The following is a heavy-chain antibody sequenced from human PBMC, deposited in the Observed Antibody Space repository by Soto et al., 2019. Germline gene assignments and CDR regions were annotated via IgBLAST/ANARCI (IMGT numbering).Heavy chain of an antibody. Sequence: SETLSLTCTVSGGSISSSSYYWGWIRQPPGKGLEWIGSIYYSGSTYYNPSLKSRVTISVDTSKNQFSLKLSSVTAADTAVYYCARHPRLFDWSPIGDYYYYYMDVWGKGTTVTVSS. CDR1: GGSISSSSYY. J-gene: IGHJ6*03. CDR3: ARHPRLFDWSPIGDYYYYYMDV. CDR2: IYYSGST. D-gene: IGHD3-9*01. V-gene: IGHV4-39*01.